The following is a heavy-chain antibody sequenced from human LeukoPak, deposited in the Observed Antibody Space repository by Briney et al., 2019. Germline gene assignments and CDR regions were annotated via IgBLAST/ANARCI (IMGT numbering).Heavy chain of an antibody. D-gene: IGHD6-19*01. Sequence: PSETLSLTCTVSGGSISGYYWSWIRQPPGKGLEWIGYIYYSGSTDYNSSLKSRVTISVDTSKNQFSLKLSSVTAADTALYYCTSHEGSGWYHWFDPWGQGTLVTLSS. CDR3: TSHEGSGWYHWFDP. J-gene: IGHJ5*02. CDR1: GGSISGYY. CDR2: IYYSGST. V-gene: IGHV4-59*08.